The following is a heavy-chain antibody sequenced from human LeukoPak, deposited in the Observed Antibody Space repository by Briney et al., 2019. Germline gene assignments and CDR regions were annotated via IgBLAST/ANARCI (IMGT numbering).Heavy chain of an antibody. CDR1: GGSISSYY. CDR2: IYYSGST. Sequence: SETLSLTCTVSGGSISSYYWSWIRQPPGKGLEWIGYIYYSGSTNYNPSLKSRVTISVDTSKNQFSLKLSSVTAADTAVYYCARDPTVSGPRGAFDIWGQGTMVTVSS. CDR3: ARDPTVSGPRGAFDI. J-gene: IGHJ3*02. V-gene: IGHV4-59*01. D-gene: IGHD3-10*01.